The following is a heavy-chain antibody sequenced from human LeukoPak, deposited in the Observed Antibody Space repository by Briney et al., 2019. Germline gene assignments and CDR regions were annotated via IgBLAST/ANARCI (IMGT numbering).Heavy chain of an antibody. Sequence: SETLSLTCTVSGGSISSSSYYWGWIRQPPGKGLEWIGSIYYSGNTYYNLSLKSRVTISVDTSKNQFSLKLSSVTAADTAFYYCARVRGSSGWFVTAWFDPWGQGTLVTVSS. CDR1: GGSISSSSYY. CDR3: ARVRGSSGWFVTAWFDP. V-gene: IGHV4-39*07. CDR2: IYYSGNT. J-gene: IGHJ5*02. D-gene: IGHD6-19*01.